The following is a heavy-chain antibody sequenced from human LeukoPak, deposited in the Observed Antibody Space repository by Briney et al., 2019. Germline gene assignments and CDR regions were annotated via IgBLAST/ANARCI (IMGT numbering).Heavy chain of an antibody. CDR2: IGAYNGNT. D-gene: IGHD5-18*01. Sequence: ASVKVSCKASGYTFTSYGISWVRQAPGQGPEWMGWIGAYNGNTNYVQKFQGRVTMTTDTSTSTAYMELRSLTSDDTAVYYCARDVDTAIPVEWGQGTLVTVSS. CDR3: ARDVDTAIPVE. J-gene: IGHJ4*02. V-gene: IGHV1-18*01. CDR1: GYTFTSYG.